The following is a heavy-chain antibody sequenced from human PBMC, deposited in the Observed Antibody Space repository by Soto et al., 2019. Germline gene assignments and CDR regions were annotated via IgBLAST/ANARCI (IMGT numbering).Heavy chain of an antibody. CDR1: GFTFSNAW. Sequence: EVQLVESGGGLVKPGGSLRLSCAASGFTFSNAWMNWVRQAPGKGLEWVGRIKSKTDGGSKDYAAPVKGRFTISRDDSKNTLYLQMNSLKTEDTAVYYCTTPDASPFGELFYVYYGMDVWGQGTTVTVSS. D-gene: IGHD3-10*01. J-gene: IGHJ6*02. CDR3: TTPDASPFGELFYVYYGMDV. V-gene: IGHV3-15*07. CDR2: IKSKTDGGSK.